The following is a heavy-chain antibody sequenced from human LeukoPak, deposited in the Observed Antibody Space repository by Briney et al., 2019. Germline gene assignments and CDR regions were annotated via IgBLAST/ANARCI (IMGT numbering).Heavy chain of an antibody. CDR2: ISGSGDST. CDR1: GFTFSSHA. Sequence: SGGSLRLSCAASGFTFSSHAMSWVRQAPGKGREWVSAISGSGDSTYYADFVKGRFTISRDNSKNTLYLQMNSLRAEDTAVYYCARGGYCSSTSCYGSYDYWGQGTLVTVSS. CDR3: ARGGYCSSTSCYGSYDY. D-gene: IGHD2-2*01. J-gene: IGHJ4*02. V-gene: IGHV3-23*01.